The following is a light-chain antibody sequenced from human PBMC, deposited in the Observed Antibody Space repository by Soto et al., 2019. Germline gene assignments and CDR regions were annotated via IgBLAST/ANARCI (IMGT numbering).Light chain of an antibody. CDR2: EVS. CDR3: SSYTNINTRACV. CDR1: SSDVGKYDY. J-gene: IGLJ1*01. V-gene: IGLV2-8*01. Sequence: QSALTQPPSASGSPGQSVTISCTGTSSDVGKYDYVSWFQHHPGKAPKLIIYEVSKRPSGVPDRFSGSKSGSTASLTVSGLQTEDEAEYYCSSYTNINTRACVFGTGTKLTVL.